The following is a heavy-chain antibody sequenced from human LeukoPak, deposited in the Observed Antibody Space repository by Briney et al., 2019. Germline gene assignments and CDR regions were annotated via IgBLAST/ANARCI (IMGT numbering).Heavy chain of an antibody. D-gene: IGHD2-15*01. CDR1: GGSISSSSYY. V-gene: IGHV4-39*07. CDR3: ARGPPGGSWIAEYFQH. Sequence: SETLSLTCTVSGGSISSSSYYWGWIRQPPGKGLGWIGSIYYSGSTYYNPSLKSRGTLSVDTSKNQFSLKLSSVTAADPAVYCCARGPPGGSWIAEYFQHWGQGTLVTVSS. CDR2: IYYSGST. J-gene: IGHJ1*01.